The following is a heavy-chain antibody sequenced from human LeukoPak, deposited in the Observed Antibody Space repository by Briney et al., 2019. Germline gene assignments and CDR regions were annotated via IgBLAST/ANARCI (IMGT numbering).Heavy chain of an antibody. CDR2: ISAYNGNT. Sequence: GASVKVSCKAFNYTFTSYGISWVRQAPGQGLEWMGWISAYNGNTNYAQKLQGRVTMTTDTSTSTAYMELRSLRSDDTAVYYCARDRDRGQLWRRHDYWGQGTLVTVSS. CDR3: ARDRDRGQLWRRHDY. V-gene: IGHV1-18*01. D-gene: IGHD5-18*01. J-gene: IGHJ4*02. CDR1: NYTFTSYG.